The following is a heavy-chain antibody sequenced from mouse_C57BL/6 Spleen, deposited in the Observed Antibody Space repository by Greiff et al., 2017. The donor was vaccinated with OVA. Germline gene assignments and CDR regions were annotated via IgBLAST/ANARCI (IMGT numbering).Heavy chain of an antibody. J-gene: IGHJ1*03. D-gene: IGHD2-1*01. CDR3: ARNEDGNYGYWYFDV. V-gene: IGHV2-2*01. CDR2: IWSGGST. CDR1: GFSLTSYG. Sequence: VQLQQSGPGLVQPSQSLSITCTVSGFSLTSYGVHWVRQSPGKGLEWLGVIWSGGSTDYNAAFISRLSISKDNSKSQVFFKMNSLQADDTAIYYCARNEDGNYGYWYFDVWGTGTTVTVSS.